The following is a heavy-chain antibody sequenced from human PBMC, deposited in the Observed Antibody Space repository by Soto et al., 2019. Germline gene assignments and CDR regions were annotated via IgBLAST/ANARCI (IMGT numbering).Heavy chain of an antibody. CDR3: ARDESWQEVVWWFDP. Sequence: SETLCLTCTVSSGTISSTIYPWVWISKPPGKGLEWIGSIFYSGSTYYNPSLKSRVTISVDTSKNQFSLTLTSLKSEDTAIYYCARDESWQEVVWWFDPWGQGTLVTVSS. D-gene: IGHD2-15*01. CDR1: SGTISSTIYP. CDR2: IFYSGST. V-gene: IGHV4-39*02. J-gene: IGHJ5*02.